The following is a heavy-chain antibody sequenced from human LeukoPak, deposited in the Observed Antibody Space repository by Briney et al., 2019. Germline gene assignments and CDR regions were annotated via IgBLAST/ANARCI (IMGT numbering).Heavy chain of an antibody. Sequence: QPGRSLRLSCAASGFTFSNYCMHWVRQAPGKGLEWVAVIWDDGSNEYYADSVKGRFTIFRDNRRNTLYLQMNNLRAEDTAVYSCARDHSGTQDYWGQGTLVTVSS. CDR2: IWDDGSNE. J-gene: IGHJ4*02. V-gene: IGHV3-33*01. CDR1: GFTFSNYC. CDR3: ARDHSGTQDY.